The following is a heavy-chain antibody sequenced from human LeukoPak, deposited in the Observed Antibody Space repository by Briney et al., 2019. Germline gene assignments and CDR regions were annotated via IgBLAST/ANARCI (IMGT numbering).Heavy chain of an antibody. V-gene: IGHV1-69*05. J-gene: IGHJ3*02. CDR1: VDTSRSYA. Sequence: SVKVSCKASVDTSRSYAISWVRQAPGQRLEWIGEIITIIGTANYAQKLQGRVTITTDESTSTAYMELSSLRSEDTAVYYCARRSYYYDSSGYYSDAFDIWGQGTMVTVSS. D-gene: IGHD3-22*01. CDR3: ARRSYYYDSSGYYSDAFDI. CDR2: IITIIGTA.